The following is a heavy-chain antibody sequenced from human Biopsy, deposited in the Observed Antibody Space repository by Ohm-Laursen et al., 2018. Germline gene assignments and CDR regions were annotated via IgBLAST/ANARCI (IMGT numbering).Heavy chain of an antibody. CDR2: IYNTETT. V-gene: IGHV4-39*01. CDR3: ARHPTGFWFDP. J-gene: IGHJ5*02. Sequence: GTLSLTCTVSGGSISSSTTYYWAWLRQPPGKGLEWIGSIYNTETTFYNPSLKSRVTISFDTSTNQFSLKVSSVTAADTALYFCARHPTGFWFDPWGHGTLVTVSS. CDR1: GGSISSSTTYY.